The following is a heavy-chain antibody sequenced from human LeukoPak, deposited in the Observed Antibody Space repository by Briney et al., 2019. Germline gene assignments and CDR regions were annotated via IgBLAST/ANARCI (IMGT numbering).Heavy chain of an antibody. CDR2: IKQDGSEM. D-gene: IGHD1-14*01. CDR3: ASGNHFDY. V-gene: IGHV3-7*01. Sequence: GGSLRLSCAASGFTFSNSWMSWVRQAPGVGLEFVAKIKQDGSEMYYVDYVKGRFTISRDNAKNSLYLQMNSLRVEDTAVYYCASGNHFDYWGQGTLVTVSS. J-gene: IGHJ4*02. CDR1: GFTFSNSW.